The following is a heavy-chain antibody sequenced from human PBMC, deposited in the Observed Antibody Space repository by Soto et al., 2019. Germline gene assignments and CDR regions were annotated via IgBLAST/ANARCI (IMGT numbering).Heavy chain of an antibody. J-gene: IGHJ6*02. CDR1: GYTFTNYW. V-gene: IGHV5-51*01. CDR2: IYPGDSDT. CDR3: AASIFYYGMDV. Sequence: HGESLKISCKGSGYTFTNYWIGWVRQMPGKGPEWMGIIYPGDSDTKYNPSFQGQVTISADKSITTTYLQWSSLKASDTAIYYCAASIFYYGMDVWGQGTTVHVS.